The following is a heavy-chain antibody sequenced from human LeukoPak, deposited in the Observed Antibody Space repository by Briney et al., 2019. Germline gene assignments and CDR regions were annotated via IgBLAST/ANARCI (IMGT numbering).Heavy chain of an antibody. CDR2: INHSGST. D-gene: IGHD2-2*01. V-gene: IGHV4-34*01. Sequence: SETLSLTCAVSGGTFSGYCLSWIRQPPGKGLEWIGEINHSGSTNYNPSLKSRVTISVDTSKNQFSMKLSSVTAADTAVYYCAREMFIVVVPAYPNWFDPWGQGTLVTVSS. J-gene: IGHJ5*02. CDR3: AREMFIVVVPAYPNWFDP. CDR1: GGTFSGYC.